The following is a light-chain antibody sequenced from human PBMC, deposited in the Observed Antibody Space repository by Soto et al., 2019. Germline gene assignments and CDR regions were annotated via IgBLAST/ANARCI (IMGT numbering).Light chain of an antibody. CDR2: KAS. CDR3: HQYSASHT. CDR1: ESISSW. Sequence: DIQMTQSPSTLSASVGDRIIITCRASESISSWLAWYQQKPGKAPKLLIYKASTLESGVPSRFSASGSGTEFTITISRLQPDDSTINFGHQYSASHTFGGGTKVEIK. V-gene: IGKV1-5*03. J-gene: IGKJ4*02.